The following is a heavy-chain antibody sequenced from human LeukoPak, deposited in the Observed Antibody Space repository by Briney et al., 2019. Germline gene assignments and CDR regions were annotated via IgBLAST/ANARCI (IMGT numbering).Heavy chain of an antibody. Sequence: PAGGSLRLSCAASGFTFSSYAMHWVRQAPGKGLEWVAVISYDGSNKYYADSVKGRFTISRDNSKNTLYLQMNSLRAEDTAVYYCARGGCYGSGSCEGYFDYWGQGTLVTVSS. CDR2: ISYDGSNK. V-gene: IGHV3-30-3*01. CDR3: ARGGCYGSGSCEGYFDY. CDR1: GFTFSSYA. D-gene: IGHD3-10*01. J-gene: IGHJ4*02.